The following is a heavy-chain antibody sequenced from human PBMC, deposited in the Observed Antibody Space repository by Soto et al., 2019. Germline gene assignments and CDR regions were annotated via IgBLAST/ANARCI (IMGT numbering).Heavy chain of an antibody. V-gene: IGHV3-15*07. J-gene: IGHJ6*02. CDR3: TTTLVGDYTLNHYYYYGMDV. Sequence: PGGSLRVSCAAAGLNFSNAWMNWVRKAPGKGLEWVGRIKSKTDGGTTDYAAPVKGRFTISRDDSKNTLYLQMNSLKTEDTAVYYCTTTLVGDYTLNHYYYYGMDVWGQGTTVTVSS. D-gene: IGHD4-17*01. CDR2: IKSKTDGGTT. CDR1: GLNFSNAW.